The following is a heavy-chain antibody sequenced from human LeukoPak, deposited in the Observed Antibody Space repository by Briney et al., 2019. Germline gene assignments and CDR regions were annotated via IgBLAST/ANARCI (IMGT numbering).Heavy chain of an antibody. CDR1: RFTFSSYA. CDR3: ARDGEAGSGSYYDY. V-gene: IGHV3-23*01. Sequence: PGGSLRLSCAASRFTFSSYAMSWVRQAPGKGLEWVSIIDGSGGNTYYADSVKGRFTISRDSSKNTLYLQMNSLRVEDTDVYYCARDGEAGSGSYYDYWGQGTLVTVSS. J-gene: IGHJ4*02. CDR2: IDGSGGNT. D-gene: IGHD3-10*01.